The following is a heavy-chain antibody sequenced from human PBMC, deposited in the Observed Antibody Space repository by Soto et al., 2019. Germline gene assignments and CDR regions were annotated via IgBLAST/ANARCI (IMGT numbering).Heavy chain of an antibody. D-gene: IGHD2-2*01. CDR3: ARDMVPAAPFYYYYGMDV. Sequence: ASVQVSCKASGYTFTGYYMHWVRQAPGQGLEWMGWINPNSGGTNYAQKFQGRVTMTRDTSISTAYMELSRLRSDDTAVYYCARDMVPAAPFYYYYGMDVWGQGTTVTV. CDR1: GYTFTGYY. J-gene: IGHJ6*02. V-gene: IGHV1-2*02. CDR2: INPNSGGT.